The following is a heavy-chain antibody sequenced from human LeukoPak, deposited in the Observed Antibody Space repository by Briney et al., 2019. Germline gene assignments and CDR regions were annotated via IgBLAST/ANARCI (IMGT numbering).Heavy chain of an antibody. V-gene: IGHV3-23*01. CDR1: GFTFSSSA. Sequence: GGSLRLSCAASGFTFSSSAMSWVRQAPGKGLEWVSSISGSGSGGSTYYADSVKGRFTISRDDSKNTLYLQMNSLRAEDTAVYYCAKSGYNRFDYWGQGTLVTVSS. CDR2: ISGSGSGGST. D-gene: IGHD5-24*01. CDR3: AKSGYNRFDY. J-gene: IGHJ4*02.